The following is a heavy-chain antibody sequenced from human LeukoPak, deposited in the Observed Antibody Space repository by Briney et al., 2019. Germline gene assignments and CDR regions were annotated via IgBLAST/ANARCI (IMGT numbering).Heavy chain of an antibody. V-gene: IGHV5-10-1*01. CDR3: ASGAHYDILTGYYADWFDP. D-gene: IGHD3-9*01. Sequence: PGESLKISCKGSGYSFTSYWISWVRQLPAKGLEWMGRIDPSDSYTNYTPSFQGHVTISADNSISTAYLQWSSLKASDTAMYYCASGAHYDILTGYYADWFDPWGQGTLVTVSS. CDR2: IDPSDSYT. J-gene: IGHJ5*02. CDR1: GYSFTSYW.